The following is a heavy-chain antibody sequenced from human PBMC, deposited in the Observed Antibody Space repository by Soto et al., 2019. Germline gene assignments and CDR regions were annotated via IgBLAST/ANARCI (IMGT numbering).Heavy chain of an antibody. CDR1: GFIFKMYW. Sequence: GGSLRLSCAASGFIFKMYWMHWVRQSPGKGLVWISRIYNDGTYSDCADSVRGRFTISRDNVNDTLYLQMNNLGAEDSGLYYCTRGPRPISTGTGAYWGQGTQVTVSS. D-gene: IGHD3-10*01. J-gene: IGHJ4*02. V-gene: IGHV3-74*01. CDR2: IYNDGTYS. CDR3: TRGPRPISTGTGAY.